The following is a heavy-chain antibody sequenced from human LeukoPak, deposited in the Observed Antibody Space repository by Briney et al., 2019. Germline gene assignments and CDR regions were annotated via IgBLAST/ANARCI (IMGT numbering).Heavy chain of an antibody. CDR3: ARGRLDYGDYVFDY. D-gene: IGHD4-17*01. CDR1: GFTFSSYA. J-gene: IGHJ4*02. CDR2: INHSGST. Sequence: GSLRLSCAASGFTFSSYAMSWIRQPPGKGLEWIGEINHSGSTNYNPSLKSRVTISVDTSKNQFSLKLSSVTAADTAVYYCARGRLDYGDYVFDYWGQGTLVTVSS. V-gene: IGHV4-34*01.